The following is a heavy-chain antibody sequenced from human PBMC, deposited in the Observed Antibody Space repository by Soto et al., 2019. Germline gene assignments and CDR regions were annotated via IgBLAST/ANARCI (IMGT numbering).Heavy chain of an antibody. Sequence: PSETLSLTCVVSGGSLSSYYSSWIWQPPGKGLEWIGYIYYYGSIYYNPSLKSRVTISVDTSKNQFSLKLSSVTAADTAVYYCARDNVQMTTVFGPNWGQGTLVTVSS. D-gene: IGHD4-4*01. CDR2: IYYYGSI. J-gene: IGHJ4*02. CDR3: ARDNVQMTTVFGPN. CDR1: GGSLSSYY. V-gene: IGHV4-59*12.